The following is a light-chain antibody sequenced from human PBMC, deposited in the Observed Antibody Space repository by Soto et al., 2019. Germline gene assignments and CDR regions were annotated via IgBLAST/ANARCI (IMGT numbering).Light chain of an antibody. Sequence: EIVLTQSPATLSLPPGERATLSCRASQDITNYLAWFQHKPGQAPRLLTYSASNTAAGIPARLSGSGSATDITLTMGSLEPEESAVYYYQQRSNWPLTFGGGTKVEVK. V-gene: IGKV3-11*01. CDR1: QDITNY. CDR2: SAS. J-gene: IGKJ4*01. CDR3: QQRSNWPLT.